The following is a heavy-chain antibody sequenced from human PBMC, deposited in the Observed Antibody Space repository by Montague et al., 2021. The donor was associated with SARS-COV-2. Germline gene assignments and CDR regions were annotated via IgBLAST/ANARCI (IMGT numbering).Heavy chain of an antibody. CDR3: ARQLPSYCATNKCYPYNFDG. D-gene: IGHD2-8*01. V-gene: IGHV4-39*01. J-gene: IGHJ4*02. CDR1: GGSISSPDHY. Sequence: SETLSLTCTVSGGSISSPDHYWGWIRQSPGKGLEWIGSISYTGRTYYNPSLRSRVSFSMDTSKNHFSLSLSSVTVADTAVYFCARQLPSYCATNKCYPYNFDGWGRGALVTVSS. CDR2: ISYTGRT.